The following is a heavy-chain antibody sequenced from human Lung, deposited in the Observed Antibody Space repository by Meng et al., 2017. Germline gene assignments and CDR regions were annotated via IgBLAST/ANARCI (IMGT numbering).Heavy chain of an antibody. V-gene: IGHV3-30*01. CDR3: ARDKPPNDV. Sequence: QVGLVESGGGVVQPGGSLRLACGASGFTCNTYAMHWVRQAPGKGLGCVSLMSFDGAQIYYSDSVRGRFTISRDNSKNTLYLQMNSLRAEDTAVYYCARDKPPNDVWGRGTLVTVPS. J-gene: IGHJ2*01. CDR2: MSFDGAQI. CDR1: GFTCNTYA.